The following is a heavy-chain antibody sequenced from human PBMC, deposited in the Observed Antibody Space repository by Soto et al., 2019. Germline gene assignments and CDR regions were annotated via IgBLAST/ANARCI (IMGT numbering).Heavy chain of an antibody. CDR2: ISGSGIST. CDR1: GFTFSSYP. V-gene: IGHV3-23*01. CDR3: AQLSSGWTGFHD. J-gene: IGHJ4*02. D-gene: IGHD6-19*01. Sequence: HPGGSLRLSCAASGFTFSSYPMSWVRQAPGKGLEWVSAISGSGISTYYADSVKGRFTISRDNSKNTLYLQMKSLRAEDTAVYYWAQLSSGWTGFHDWGQGTIVAVSS.